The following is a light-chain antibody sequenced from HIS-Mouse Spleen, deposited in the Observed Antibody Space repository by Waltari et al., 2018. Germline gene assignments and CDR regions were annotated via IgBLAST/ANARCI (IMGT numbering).Light chain of an antibody. Sequence: EIVMTQSPATLSVSPGERATLSCRASQGVSSKLAWYQQKPGQAPRLLIYGSSTRATGIPASFSGSGSGTEFTLTISSMQSEDFAVYYCQQYNNWPPWTFGQGTKVEIK. V-gene: IGKV3-15*01. CDR2: GSS. CDR1: QGVSSK. CDR3: QQYNNWPPWT. J-gene: IGKJ1*01.